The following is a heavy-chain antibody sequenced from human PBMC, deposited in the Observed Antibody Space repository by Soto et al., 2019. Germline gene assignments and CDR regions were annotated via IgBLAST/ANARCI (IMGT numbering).Heavy chain of an antibody. Sequence: PGGSLRLSCAASGFTFSSYAMSWVRQAPGKGPEWVSAISGSGGSTYYADSVKGRFTISRDNSKNTLYLQMNSLRAEDTAVYYCAKAIVLMVYADYYGMDVWGQGTTVTVSS. D-gene: IGHD2-8*01. CDR3: AKAIVLMVYADYYGMDV. J-gene: IGHJ6*02. CDR2: ISGSGGST. V-gene: IGHV3-23*01. CDR1: GFTFSSYA.